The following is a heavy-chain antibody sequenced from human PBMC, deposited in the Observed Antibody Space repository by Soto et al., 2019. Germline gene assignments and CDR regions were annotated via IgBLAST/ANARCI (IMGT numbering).Heavy chain of an antibody. CDR2: IFYSGST. D-gene: IGHD3-22*01. V-gene: IGHV4-61*01. CDR1: GGSVSSGNYY. Sequence: QVQLQESGPGLVKPSETLSLTCTVSGGSVSSGNYYWSWIRQPPGEGLEWIGYIFYSGSTYYNPSLKSRVTISVDTSKNQFSLKLSSMTAADTAVYYCARYDSSGGRAFDIWGQGTMVTVSS. CDR3: ARYDSSGGRAFDI. J-gene: IGHJ3*02.